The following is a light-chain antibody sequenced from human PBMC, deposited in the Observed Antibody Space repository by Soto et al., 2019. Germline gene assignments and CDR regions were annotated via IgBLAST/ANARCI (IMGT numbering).Light chain of an antibody. CDR2: GTS. V-gene: IGKV3-20*01. CDR1: QSVGNNY. J-gene: IGKJ1*01. CDR3: QQYESSPPWT. Sequence: EIVLTQSPGTLSLSPGERATLSCRASQSVGNNYLAWYQQKPGQPPRLLIYGTSSRATGIPDRFSGSGSGTDFTLTISRLEPEDFAVYYCQQYESSPPWTFGQGTKAEIK.